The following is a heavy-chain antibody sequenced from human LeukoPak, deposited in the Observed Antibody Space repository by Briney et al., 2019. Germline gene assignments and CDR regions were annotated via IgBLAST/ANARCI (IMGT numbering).Heavy chain of an antibody. D-gene: IGHD2-2*01. J-gene: IGHJ3*02. CDR3: AKDRSRDDAFDI. V-gene: IGHV3-30*02. CDR1: GFTFSSYG. CDR2: IRYDGSNK. Sequence: GGSLRLSCAASGFTFSSYGMHWVRQAPGKGLEWVAFIRYDGSNKYYADSVKGRFTISRDNSKNTLYLQMNSLRAEDTAVYCCAKDRSRDDAFDIWGQGTMVTVSS.